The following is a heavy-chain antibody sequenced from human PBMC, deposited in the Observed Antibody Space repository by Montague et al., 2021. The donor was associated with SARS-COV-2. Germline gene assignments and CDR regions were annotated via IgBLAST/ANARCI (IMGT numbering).Heavy chain of an antibody. D-gene: IGHD3-3*01. Sequence: SETLSLTCTVSGCSISSSSYYWGWIRQPPGKGLEWIGSIHYSGSTYYKPSLKSRVTISVDTSKNQFSLKLNSVTAADTAVYFCSRGGFGVFIIPYYYYYMDVWGKGTTVTVSS. CDR3: SRGGFGVFIIPYYYYYMDV. CDR1: GCSISSSSYY. CDR2: IHYSGST. J-gene: IGHJ6*03. V-gene: IGHV4-39*01.